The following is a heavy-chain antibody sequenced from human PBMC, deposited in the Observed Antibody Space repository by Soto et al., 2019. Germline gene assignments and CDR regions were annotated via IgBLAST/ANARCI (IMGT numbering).Heavy chain of an antibody. CDR1: GYTFTSYY. V-gene: IGHV1-46*01. D-gene: IGHD6-19*01. J-gene: IGHJ4*02. CDR3: ARDRHSSGWYLDY. Sequence: APVKASCKAVGYTFTSYYMHWVRKAPGQGLEWMGIIIPSGGSTSYAQKFQGRVTMTRDTSTSTVYMELSSLRSEDTAVYYCARDRHSSGWYLDYWGQGTLVTVSS. CDR2: IIPSGGST.